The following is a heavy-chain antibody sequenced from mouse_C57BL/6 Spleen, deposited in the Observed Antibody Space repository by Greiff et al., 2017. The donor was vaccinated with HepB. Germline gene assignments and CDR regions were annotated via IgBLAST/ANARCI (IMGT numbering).Heavy chain of an antibody. Sequence: QVQLQQPGAELVRPGSSVKLSCKASGYTFTSYWMHWVKQRPIQGLEWIGNIDPSDSETHYNQKFKDKATLTVDKSSSTAYMQLSSLTSEDSAVYYCAREDYYGSSFFAYWGQGTLVTVSA. V-gene: IGHV1-52*01. CDR3: AREDYYGSSFFAY. CDR1: GYTFTSYW. CDR2: IDPSDSET. J-gene: IGHJ3*01. D-gene: IGHD1-1*01.